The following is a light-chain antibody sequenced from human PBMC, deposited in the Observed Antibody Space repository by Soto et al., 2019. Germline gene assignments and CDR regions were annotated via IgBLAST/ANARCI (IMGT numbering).Light chain of an antibody. CDR3: QRSYITPWT. Sequence: DIQMTQSPSSLSASVGDRVTITCRASQSISTHLGWYQQTPGKAPKLLIYAASSLQSGVPSRFSGTGSGTDFTLTISSLQPEDFATYYCQRSYITPWTFGQGTKVEIK. CDR2: AAS. J-gene: IGKJ1*01. V-gene: IGKV1-39*01. CDR1: QSISTH.